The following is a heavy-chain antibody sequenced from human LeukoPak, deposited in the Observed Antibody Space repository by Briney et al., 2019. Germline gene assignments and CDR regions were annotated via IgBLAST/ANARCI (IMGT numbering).Heavy chain of an antibody. CDR2: ITSSGRTI. D-gene: IGHD2-15*01. Sequence: GGSLRLSCTPSRFTFGSYEMHWVRQAPGKGLEWVSYITSSGRTIYYANSVKGRFTISRDNAKNSLYLQMSSLRAEDTAVYYCVREGAYCSGASCYFDYWGQGTLVTVSS. CDR3: VREGAYCSGASCYFDY. J-gene: IGHJ4*02. V-gene: IGHV3-48*03. CDR1: RFTFGSYE.